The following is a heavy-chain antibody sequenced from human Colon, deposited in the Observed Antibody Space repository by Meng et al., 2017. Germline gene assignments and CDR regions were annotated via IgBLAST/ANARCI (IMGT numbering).Heavy chain of an antibody. V-gene: IGHV3-30*04. CDR3: ARVYSRAYFYDSCDVY. Sequence: GESLKISCAASGFTFSSYAMHWVRQAPGKGLEWVAVISYDGNNKDYADSVKGRATISRDNSKNTLYLQMDNLRTEGTAVYYCARVYSRAYFYDSCDVYWGQGTLVTVSS. CDR2: ISYDGNNK. D-gene: IGHD3-22*01. J-gene: IGHJ4*02. CDR1: GFTFSSYA.